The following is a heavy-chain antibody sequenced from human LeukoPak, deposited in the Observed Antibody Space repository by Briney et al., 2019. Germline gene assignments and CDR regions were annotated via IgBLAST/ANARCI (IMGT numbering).Heavy chain of an antibody. CDR3: ARDKEEGATKFDY. D-gene: IGHD1-26*01. CDR2: IKQDGREE. V-gene: IGHV3-7*03. CDR1: GFIFNKYW. Sequence: GGSLRLSCAASGFIFNKYWMSWVRQAPGKGPEWVANIKQDGREEYYLDSVKGRFTISRDNAKSSLYLQMTSLGTEDTAVYYCARDKEEGATKFDYWGLGVLVTVSS. J-gene: IGHJ4*02.